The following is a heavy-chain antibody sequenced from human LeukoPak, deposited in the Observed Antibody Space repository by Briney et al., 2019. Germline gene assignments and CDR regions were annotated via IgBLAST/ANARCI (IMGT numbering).Heavy chain of an antibody. CDR1: GGSISSSNW. J-gene: IGHJ6*02. Sequence: SETLSLTCAVSGGSISSSNWWSWVRQPPGKGLEWIGEIHHSGSTNYNPSLKSRVIISLDKSKNQFSLKLSSVTAADTAVYYCARTDYYYGMDVWGRGTTVTVSS. CDR2: IHHSGST. CDR3: ARTDYYYGMDV. V-gene: IGHV4-4*02.